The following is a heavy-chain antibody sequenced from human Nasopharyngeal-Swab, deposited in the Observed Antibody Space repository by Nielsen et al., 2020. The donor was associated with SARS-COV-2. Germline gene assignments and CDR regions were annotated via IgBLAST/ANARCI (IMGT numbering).Heavy chain of an antibody. D-gene: IGHD6-13*01. V-gene: IGHV4-39*07. CDR3: ASSSWDNWFDP. Sequence: RQAPGKGLEWIGSVYYSGSTYYNPSLKSRVTISVDTSKNQFSLKLSSVTAADTAVYYCASSSWDNWFDPWGQGTLVTVSS. CDR2: VYYSGST. J-gene: IGHJ5*02.